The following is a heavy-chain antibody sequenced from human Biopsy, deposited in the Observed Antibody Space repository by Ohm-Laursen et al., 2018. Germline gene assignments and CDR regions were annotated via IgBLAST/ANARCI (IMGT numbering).Heavy chain of an antibody. D-gene: IGHD4-17*01. CDR2: VYYNGNT. Sequence: TLSLTCAVTYGSISGHFWSWIRQAPGKGLEWIGYVYYNGNTNYSPSLKSRATISLDTSKDRFSLKLTSVTAADKAVYYCARPLRGGEYEGFDLWGPGTMVSVSP. CDR3: ARPLRGGEYEGFDL. CDR1: YGSISGHF. J-gene: IGHJ3*01. V-gene: IGHV4-59*08.